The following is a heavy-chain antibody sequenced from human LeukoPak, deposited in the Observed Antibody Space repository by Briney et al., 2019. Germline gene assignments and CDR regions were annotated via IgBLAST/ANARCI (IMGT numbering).Heavy chain of an antibody. D-gene: IGHD4-23*01. J-gene: IGHJ4*02. CDR3: ARDVYGGNSGYDY. CDR2: IYYSGST. V-gene: IGHV4-61*01. Sequence: SETLSPTCTVSGGSVSSGSYYWSWIRQPPGKGLEWIGYIYYSGSTNYNPSLKSRVTISVDTSKNQFSLKLSSVTAADTAVYYCARDVYGGNSGYDYWGQGTLVTVSS. CDR1: GGSVSSGSYY.